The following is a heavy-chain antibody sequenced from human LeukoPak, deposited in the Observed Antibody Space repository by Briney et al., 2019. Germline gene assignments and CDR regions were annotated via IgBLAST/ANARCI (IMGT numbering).Heavy chain of an antibody. J-gene: IGHJ6*03. V-gene: IGHV1-8*03. CDR3: ARGPLAAADVYYMDG. D-gene: IGHD6-13*01. Sequence: ASVKDSCEASRYTFTSYDINWVRQATGQGLEWMGWMNPNSGNTGYAQKFQGRVTITRNTSISTAYMELSSLRSEDTAVYYCARGPLAAADVYYMDGASKGTTVTISS. CDR1: RYTFTSYD. CDR2: MNPNSGNT.